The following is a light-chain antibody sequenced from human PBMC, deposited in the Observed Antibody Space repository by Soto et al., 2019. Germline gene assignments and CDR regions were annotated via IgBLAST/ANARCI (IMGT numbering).Light chain of an antibody. CDR1: QSVGRNY. CDR2: DAS. J-gene: IGKJ4*01. CDR3: HQYAVSPLT. V-gene: IGKV3-20*01. Sequence: EIVLTQSPGTLSLSPGASATLSCRASQSVGRNYLAWFQHKPDQAPRLLIYDASNRATGVPDRFSGSGSGTYFTISVTRLEPEDGAVYDCHQYAVSPLTFGGGTTVEI.